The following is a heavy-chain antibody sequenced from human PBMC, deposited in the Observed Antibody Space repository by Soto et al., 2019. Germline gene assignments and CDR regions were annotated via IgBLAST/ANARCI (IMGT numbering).Heavy chain of an antibody. J-gene: IGHJ6*02. D-gene: IGHD4-4*01. CDR2: ISAYNGNT. CDR3: ARDRSNYVAHYGMDV. Sequence: ASVKVSCKASGYTFNSYGISWVRQAPGQGLEWMGWISAYNGNTNYAQKLQGRVTMTTDTSTSTAYMELRSLRSDDTAVYYCARDRSNYVAHYGMDVWGQGTTVTVSS. V-gene: IGHV1-18*01. CDR1: GYTFNSYG.